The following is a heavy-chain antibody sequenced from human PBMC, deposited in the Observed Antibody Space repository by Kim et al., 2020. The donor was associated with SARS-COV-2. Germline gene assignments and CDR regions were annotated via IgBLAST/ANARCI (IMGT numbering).Heavy chain of an antibody. Sequence: GGSLRLSCAASGFTVSSNYMSWVRQAPGKGLEWVSVIYSGGSTYYADSVKGRCTISRDNSKNTLYLQMNSLRAEDSAVYYCARERYSGYGFHDAFDIWGQGTMVTVSS. CDR3: ARERYSGYGFHDAFDI. CDR2: IYSGGST. V-gene: IGHV3-53*01. CDR1: GFTVSSNY. J-gene: IGHJ3*02. D-gene: IGHD5-12*01.